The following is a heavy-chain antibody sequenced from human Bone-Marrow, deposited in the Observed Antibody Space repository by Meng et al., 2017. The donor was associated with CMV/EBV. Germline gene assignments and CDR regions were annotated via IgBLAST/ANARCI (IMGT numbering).Heavy chain of an antibody. CDR3: GRDLTGERDL. Sequence: GQLVVSGGGLVQPGGSLRLSCAVSELIFSTYDMNWVRQAPGKGLGWVSSIGRSGTDVSYADSVKRRFTISRDIPNNSLYLQMNSLRAEDTAVYYCGRDLTGERDLWGQGTLVTVSS. J-gene: IGHJ4*02. CDR2: IGRSGTDV. CDR1: ELIFSTYD. V-gene: IGHV3-21*01. D-gene: IGHD7-27*01.